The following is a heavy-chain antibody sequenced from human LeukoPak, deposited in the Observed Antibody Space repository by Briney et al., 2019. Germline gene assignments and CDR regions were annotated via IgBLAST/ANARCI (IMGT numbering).Heavy chain of an antibody. CDR2: IYSGGST. D-gene: IGHD3-3*01. Sequence: PGGSLRPSCAASGFTVSSNYMSWVRQAPGKGLEWVSVIYSGGSTYYADSVKGRFTISRDNSKNTLYLQMNSLRAEDTAVYYCARGKYYDFWSGYYRYYYYMDVWGKGTTVTVSS. CDR3: ARGKYYDFWSGYYRYYYYMDV. CDR1: GFTVSSNY. V-gene: IGHV3-66*02. J-gene: IGHJ6*03.